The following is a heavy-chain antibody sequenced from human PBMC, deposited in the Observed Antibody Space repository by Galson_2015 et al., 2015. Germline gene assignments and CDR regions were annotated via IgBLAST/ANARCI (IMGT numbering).Heavy chain of an antibody. CDR3: ARGGGVVYYDSSSGYYSRDDAFDI. J-gene: IGHJ3*02. CDR2: IKQDGSEK. D-gene: IGHD3-22*01. Sequence: SLRLSCAASGFTFSSSCMRWVRHAPGKGPEWVANIKQDGSEKHYVDSVKGRFTISRDSAKNSLYLQMNSLRAEDTAVYYCARGGGVVYYDSSSGYYSRDDAFDIWGHGTMVTVSS. CDR1: GFTFSSSC. V-gene: IGHV3-7*01.